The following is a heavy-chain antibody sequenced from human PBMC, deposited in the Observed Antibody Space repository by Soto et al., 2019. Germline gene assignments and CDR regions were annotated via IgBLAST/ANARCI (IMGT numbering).Heavy chain of an antibody. CDR1: GYRFVDYY. CDR2: INPRGGDS. CDR3: ARVHCGGDCRPGEWFYYYGMDV. D-gene: IGHD2-21*01. J-gene: IGHJ6*02. V-gene: IGHV1-46*01. Sequence: QGQLVQSGAEMKTPGASVEVSCKASGYRFVDYYIHWVRQAPGQGLEWMGIINPRGGDSRYAQKFQGRVIMTMDTSTSTVYMDLTSLTSEDTAVYYCARVHCGGDCRPGEWFYYYGMDVWGQGTTVTVSS.